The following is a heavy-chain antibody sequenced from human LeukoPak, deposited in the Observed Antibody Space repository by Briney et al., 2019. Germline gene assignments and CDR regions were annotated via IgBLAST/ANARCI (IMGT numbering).Heavy chain of an antibody. J-gene: IGHJ6*03. CDR3: ARGRQDVTMIVVVMTAVSYYLDV. CDR1: GGSFSGYY. CDR2: MNPSGST. D-gene: IGHD3-22*01. V-gene: IGHV4-34*01. Sequence: SETLSLTCAVYGGSFSGYYWTWIHQTPGKGLEWIGEMNPSGSTNYNPSLKSRVTISVDTSKNQFSLKLSSVTAADTAVYYCARGRQDVTMIVVVMTAVSYYLDVWGKGTTVTVS.